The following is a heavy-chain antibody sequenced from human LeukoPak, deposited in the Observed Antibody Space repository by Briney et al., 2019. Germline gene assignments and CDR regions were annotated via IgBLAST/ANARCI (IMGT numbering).Heavy chain of an antibody. Sequence: PGGSLRLSCAASGFTFSSYEMNWVRQAPGKGLEWVSYISSSGSTIYYADSVKGRFTISRDNAKNSLYLQMNSLRAEDTAVYNCARGGTVNAFDIWGQGTMVTVSS. CDR1: GFTFSSYE. CDR3: ARGGTVNAFDI. CDR2: ISSSGSTI. V-gene: IGHV3-48*03. J-gene: IGHJ3*02.